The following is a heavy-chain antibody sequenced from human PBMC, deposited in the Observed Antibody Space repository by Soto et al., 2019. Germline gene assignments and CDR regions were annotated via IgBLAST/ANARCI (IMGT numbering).Heavy chain of an antibody. CDR3: ATYSVGEGGRGY. J-gene: IGHJ4*02. Sequence: QVQLQESGPGLVKPSETLSLTCTVSGGSMSGQHWSWIRQPPGKGLEWIGHHSDSTNYNPSLKSQVTIPTAPCKNQFSLKLSSVTAADTAFYYCATYSVGEGGRGYWGQGTLVTVSS. CDR2: HHSDST. D-gene: IGHD5-12*01. V-gene: IGHV4-4*08. CDR1: GGSMSGQH.